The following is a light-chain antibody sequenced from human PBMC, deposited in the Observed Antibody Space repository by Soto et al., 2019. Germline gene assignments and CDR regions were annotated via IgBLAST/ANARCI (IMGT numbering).Light chain of an antibody. CDR2: GAS. V-gene: IGKV3-20*01. CDR1: QSVRSNY. J-gene: IGKJ2*01. Sequence: EIVLTQSPGTLSLSPGERATLSCRASQSVRSNYLAWYQQKLGQAPRLFIYGASSMATGIPDRFSGRGSGKDFTLTISRLEPEDFAVYYCQQYGSTPNTFGQGTKLEIK. CDR3: QQYGSTPNT.